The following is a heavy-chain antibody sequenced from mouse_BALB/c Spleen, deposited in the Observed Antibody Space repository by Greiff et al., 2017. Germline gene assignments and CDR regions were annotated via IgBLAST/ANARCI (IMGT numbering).Heavy chain of an antibody. J-gene: IGHJ3*01. CDR3: ARRVYDGYWGFAY. CDR2: ISYSGST. V-gene: IGHV3-2*02. D-gene: IGHD2-3*01. Sequence: EVQLQQSGPGLVKPSQSLSLTCTVTGYSITSDYAWNWIRQFPGNKLEWMGYISYSGSTSYNPSLKSRISITRDTSKNQFFLQLNSVTTEDTATYYCARRVYDGYWGFAYWGQGTLVTVSA. CDR1: GYSITSDYA.